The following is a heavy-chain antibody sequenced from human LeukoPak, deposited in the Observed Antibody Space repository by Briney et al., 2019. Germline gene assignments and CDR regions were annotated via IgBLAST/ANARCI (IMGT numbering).Heavy chain of an antibody. Sequence: GGSLRLSXAASGFTFSSYAMSWVRQAPGKGLEWVSAIGGSGGSTYYADSVKGRFTISRDNSKNTLYLQMNSLRAEDTAVYYCAKLHSSSWYYFDYWGQGTLVTVSS. V-gene: IGHV3-23*01. CDR3: AKLHSSSWYYFDY. CDR2: IGGSGGST. J-gene: IGHJ4*02. CDR1: GFTFSSYA. D-gene: IGHD6-13*01.